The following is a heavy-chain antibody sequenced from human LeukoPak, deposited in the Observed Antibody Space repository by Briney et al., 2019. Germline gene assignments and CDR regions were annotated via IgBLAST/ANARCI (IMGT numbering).Heavy chain of an antibody. CDR3: AKVSNYYGPGRHDTFDV. CDR2: ICGGGTYT. D-gene: IGHD3-10*01. CDR1: GFAFSTYA. J-gene: IGHJ3*01. Sequence: PGGSLRLSCTASGFAFSTYAMSWVRQAPGKGLEWVSAICGGGTYTNYADSVKGRFTISRADSKNTLYLQMNSLRAEDTALYYCAKVSNYYGPGRHDTFDVWGQGTMLTVSS. V-gene: IGHV3-23*01.